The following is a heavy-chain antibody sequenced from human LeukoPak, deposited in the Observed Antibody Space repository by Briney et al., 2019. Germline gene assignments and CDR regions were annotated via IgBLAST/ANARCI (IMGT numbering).Heavy chain of an antibody. CDR1: GGTFSSYA. D-gene: IGHD4-17*01. Sequence: SVKVSCKASGGTFSSYAISWVRQAPGQGLEWMGGIIPIFGTANYAQKFQGRVTITADKSTSTAYMELRSLRSDDTAVYYCARPTTVTTNGAFDIWGQGTMVTVSS. J-gene: IGHJ3*02. CDR3: ARPTTVTTNGAFDI. V-gene: IGHV1-69*06. CDR2: IIPIFGTA.